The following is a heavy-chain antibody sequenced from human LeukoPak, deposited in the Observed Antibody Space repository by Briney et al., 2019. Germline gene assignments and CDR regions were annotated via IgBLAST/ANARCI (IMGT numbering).Heavy chain of an antibody. CDR1: GGSISSSSYY. Sequence: PSETLSLTCTVSGGSISSSSYYWGWIRQPPGKGLEWIGSIYYSGSTYYNPSLKSRVTISVDTSKNQFSLKLSSVTAADTAVYYCARGPPGYCSGGSCYAVLTYYYYMDVWGKGTTVTVSS. D-gene: IGHD2-15*01. CDR3: ARGPPGYCSGGSCYAVLTYYYYMDV. V-gene: IGHV4-39*01. J-gene: IGHJ6*03. CDR2: IYYSGST.